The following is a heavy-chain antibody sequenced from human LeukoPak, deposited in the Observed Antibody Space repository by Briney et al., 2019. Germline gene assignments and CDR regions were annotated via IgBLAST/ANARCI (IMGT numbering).Heavy chain of an antibody. J-gene: IGHJ4*02. Sequence: SQTLSLTCTVSGGSISSDDYYWSWIRQPPGKGLEWIGCIYYSGSTYYNPSLKSRVTISVDTSKNQFSLKVSSVTAADTAVYYCARGSHSGWHFDHWGQGTLVTVSS. CDR2: IYYSGST. D-gene: IGHD6-19*01. V-gene: IGHV4-30-4*01. CDR1: GGSISSDDYY. CDR3: ARGSHSGWHFDH.